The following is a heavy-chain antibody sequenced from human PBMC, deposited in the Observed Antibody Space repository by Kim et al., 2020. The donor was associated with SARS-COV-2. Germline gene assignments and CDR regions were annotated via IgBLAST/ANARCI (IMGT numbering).Heavy chain of an antibody. CDR2: INGNGGTT. Sequence: GGSLRLSCSASGFTFSSYALHWVRQAPGKGLESVSTINGNGGTTNYADSVRDRFTITRDNSKNTLYLQMSSHRPEDTAVYYCVKRASSSGWYGMDVWGQGTTVTVSS. CDR3: VKRASSSGWYGMDV. CDR1: GFTFSSYA. J-gene: IGHJ6*02. V-gene: IGHV3-64D*09. D-gene: IGHD6-25*01.